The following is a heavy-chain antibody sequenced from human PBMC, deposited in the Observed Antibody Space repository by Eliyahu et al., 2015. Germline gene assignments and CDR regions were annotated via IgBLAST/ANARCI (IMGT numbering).Heavy chain of an antibody. CDR2: IKSKTDGGTT. Sequence: EVQLVESGGGLVKPGGSLRLSCXASGFTFSNAWMSWVRPAPGKGLEWVGRIKSKTDGGTTDYAAPVKGRFTISRDDSKNTLYLQMNSLKTEDTAVYYCTTDFLPSSPPEIRGYSYGYPRPWGQGTLVTVSS. J-gene: IGHJ5*02. CDR3: TTDFLPSSPPEIRGYSYGYPRP. D-gene: IGHD5-18*01. V-gene: IGHV3-15*01. CDR1: GFTFSNAW.